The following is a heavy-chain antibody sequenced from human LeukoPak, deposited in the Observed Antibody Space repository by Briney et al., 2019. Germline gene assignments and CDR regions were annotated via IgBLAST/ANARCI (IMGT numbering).Heavy chain of an antibody. CDR1: GGSFSGYY. CDR3: ARASPRYSSSWYGPLSLIDY. D-gene: IGHD6-13*01. J-gene: IGHJ4*02. Sequence: SETLSLTCAVYGGSFSGYYWSWIRQPPGKGLEWIGEINHSGSTNYNPSLKSRVTISVDTSKNQFSLKLSSVTAADTAVYYCARASPRYSSSWYGPLSLIDYWGQGTLVTVSS. CDR2: INHSGST. V-gene: IGHV4-34*01.